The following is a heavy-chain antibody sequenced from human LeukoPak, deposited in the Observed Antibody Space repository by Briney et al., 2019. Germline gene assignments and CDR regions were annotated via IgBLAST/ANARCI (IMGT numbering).Heavy chain of an antibody. J-gene: IGHJ6*03. CDR1: GFTFSGYG. V-gene: IGHV3-30*02. CDR2: IRYDGANK. CDR3: AKDLGWLGVMDV. Sequence: PGGSLRLSCVASGFTFSGYGMHWVRQAPGKGLEWVAFIRYDGANKYYADSVEGRFTISRDNSKNTLYLQMNSLRAEDTAVYYCAKDLGWLGVMDVWGKGTTVTISS. D-gene: IGHD3-10*01.